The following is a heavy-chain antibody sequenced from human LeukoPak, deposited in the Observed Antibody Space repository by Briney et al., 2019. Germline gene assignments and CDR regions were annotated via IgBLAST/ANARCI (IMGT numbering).Heavy chain of an antibody. CDR3: ARDLVVVVPAAINWFDP. CDR1: GGSISSGSYF. D-gene: IGHD2-2*02. CDR2: IYRSGST. Sequence: PSETLSLTCTVSGGSISSGSYFWNWIRQPAGKGLEWIGRIYRSGSTNYNPSLKSRVTISVDTSKDQFSLKLSSVTAADTAVYYCARDLVVVVPAAINWFDPWGQGTLVTVSS. V-gene: IGHV4-61*02. J-gene: IGHJ5*02.